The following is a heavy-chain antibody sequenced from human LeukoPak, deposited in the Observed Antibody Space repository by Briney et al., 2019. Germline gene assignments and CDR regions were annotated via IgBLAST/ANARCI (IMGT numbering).Heavy chain of an antibody. CDR2: INHSGST. J-gene: IGHJ4*02. CDR1: GGSISSYY. CDR3: ARSNYDFWSGYSGKSTFDY. V-gene: IGHV4-34*01. D-gene: IGHD3-3*01. Sequence: PSETLSLTCTVSGGSISSYYWSWIRQPPGKGLEWIGEINHSGSTNYNPSLKSRVTISVDTSKNQFSLKLSSVTAADTAVYYCARSNYDFWSGYSGKSTFDYWGQGTLVTVSS.